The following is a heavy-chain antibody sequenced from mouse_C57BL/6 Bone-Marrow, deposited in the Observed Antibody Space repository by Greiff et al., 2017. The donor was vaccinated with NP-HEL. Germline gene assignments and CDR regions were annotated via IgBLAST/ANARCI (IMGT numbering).Heavy chain of an antibody. CDR3: SRPDAYPRDY. CDR1: GYTFTSYW. CDR2: INPSSGYT. Sequence: VQLQQSGAELAKPGASVKLSCKASGYTFTSYWMHWVKQRPGQGLEWIGYINPSSGYTKYNQKFKDKATLTADKSSITAYMQLSSLTYEDSAVYYCSRPDAYPRDYWGQGTTLTVSS. V-gene: IGHV1-7*01. D-gene: IGHD2-10*01. J-gene: IGHJ2*01.